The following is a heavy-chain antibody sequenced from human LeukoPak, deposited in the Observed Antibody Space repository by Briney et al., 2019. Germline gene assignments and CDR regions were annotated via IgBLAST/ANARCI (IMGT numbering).Heavy chain of an antibody. CDR2: ISYEGSNK. Sequence: GRSLRLSCAASGFTFSSYGMHWVRQAPGKGLEWVAVISYEGSNKYYADSVKGRFTISRDNSKNTLYLQMNSLRAEDTAVYYCAKVGSSHYYDSSGYYYGYYYYGMDVWGQGTTVTVSS. CDR1: GFTFSSYG. CDR3: AKVGSSHYYDSSGYYYGYYYYGMDV. J-gene: IGHJ6*02. D-gene: IGHD3-22*01. V-gene: IGHV3-30*18.